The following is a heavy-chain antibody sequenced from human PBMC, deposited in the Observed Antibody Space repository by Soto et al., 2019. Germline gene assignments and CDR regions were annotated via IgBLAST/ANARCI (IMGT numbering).Heavy chain of an antibody. Sequence: EVQLVESGGGLVKPGGSLRLSCTASELSFSSDSMNWVRQAPGKGLEWVSSISGSSSYIYYADSVKGRFTISRDNAKNSVYLQMNSLRAEDTAVYYCARGLGYCNVRSCSGAFDIWGQGTMVTVSS. CDR2: ISGSSSYI. J-gene: IGHJ3*02. D-gene: IGHD2-15*01. V-gene: IGHV3-21*01. CDR1: ELSFSSDS. CDR3: ARGLGYCNVRSCSGAFDI.